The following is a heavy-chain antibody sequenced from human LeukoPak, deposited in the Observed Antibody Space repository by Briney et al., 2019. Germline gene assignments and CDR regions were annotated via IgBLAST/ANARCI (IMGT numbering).Heavy chain of an antibody. J-gene: IGHJ4*02. CDR1: GGSISSHY. CDR2: IYYSGST. D-gene: IGHD3-22*01. V-gene: IGHV4-59*11. CDR3: ARASDSSGYFPYYFDY. Sequence: PSETLSLTCTVSGGSISSHYWSWIRQSPGKGLEWIGYIYYSGSTNYNPSLKSRVTISVDTSKNQFSLKLSSVTAADTAVYYCARASDSSGYFPYYFDYWGQGTLVTVSS.